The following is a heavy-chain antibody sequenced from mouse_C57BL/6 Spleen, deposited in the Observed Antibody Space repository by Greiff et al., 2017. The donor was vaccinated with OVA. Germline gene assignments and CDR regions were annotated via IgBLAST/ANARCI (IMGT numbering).Heavy chain of an antibody. D-gene: IGHD1-1*01. CDR2: ISSGGDYI. J-gene: IGHJ1*03. V-gene: IGHV5S21*01. CDR3: TRRGGPTVVAHWYFDV. Sequence: EVKVEESGEGLVKPGGSLKLSCAASGFTFSSYAMSWVRQTPEKRLEWVAYISSGGDYIYYAATVKGRFTISRDNARNTLYLQMSSLKSEDTAMYYCTRRGGPTVVAHWYFDVWGTGTTVTVAS. CDR1: GFTFSSYA.